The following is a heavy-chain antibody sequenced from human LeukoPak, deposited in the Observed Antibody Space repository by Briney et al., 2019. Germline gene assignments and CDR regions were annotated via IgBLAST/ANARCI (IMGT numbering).Heavy chain of an antibody. D-gene: IGHD6-13*01. V-gene: IGHV3-53*04. CDR2: IYSGGST. CDR1: GFTVSSNY. CDR3: ARPAAAAWGAFDI. Sequence: GSLRLSCAASGFTVSSNYVSWVRQAPGKGLEWVSVIYSGGSTYYADSVKGRFTISRHNSKNTLYLQMNSLRAEDTAVYYCARPAAAAWGAFDIWGQGTMVTVSS. J-gene: IGHJ3*02.